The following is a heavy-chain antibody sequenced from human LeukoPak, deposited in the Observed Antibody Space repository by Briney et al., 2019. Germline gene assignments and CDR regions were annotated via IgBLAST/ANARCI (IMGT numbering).Heavy chain of an antibody. CDR3: AKDRYDSGSGAFDY. D-gene: IGHD3-10*01. Sequence: GGSLRLSCAASGFTFSSYGMHWVRQAPGKGLEWVAFIRYDGSNKYYADSVKGRFTISRDNSKNTLYLQMNSLRAEDTAVYYCAKDRYDSGSGAFDYWGHGTQVTVSS. V-gene: IGHV3-30*02. CDR2: IRYDGSNK. CDR1: GFTFSSYG. J-gene: IGHJ4*01.